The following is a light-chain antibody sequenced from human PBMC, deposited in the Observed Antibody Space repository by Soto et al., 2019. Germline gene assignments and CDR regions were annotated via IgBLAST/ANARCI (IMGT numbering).Light chain of an antibody. CDR3: HQYYITPYS. CDR2: WAS. J-gene: IGKJ2*03. CDR1: ESVLYSSNSKNY. V-gene: IGKV4-1*01. Sequence: DIVMTQSPDSLAVSLGERAIINCKSSESVLYSSNSKNYLAWYQQRPGQPPNLLIYWASTRESGVPDRFSGSGSGTDFTLTISSLQAEDVAVYYCHQYYITPYSFGQGTKLEIK.